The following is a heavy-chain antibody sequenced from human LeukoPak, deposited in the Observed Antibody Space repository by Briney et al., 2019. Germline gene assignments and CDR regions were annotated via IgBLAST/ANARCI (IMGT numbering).Heavy chain of an antibody. CDR3: ARDDLGLVEMATTTPFDY. V-gene: IGHV3-48*03. J-gene: IGHJ4*02. Sequence: PGGSLRLSCAASGFTFSSYEMNWVGQAPGRGLKGVSYISSSGSTIYYADSVKGRFTISRDNAKNSLYLQMNSLRAEDTAVYYCARDDLGLVEMATTTPFDYWGQGTLVTVSS. CDR2: ISSSGSTI. CDR1: GFTFSSYE. D-gene: IGHD5-24*01.